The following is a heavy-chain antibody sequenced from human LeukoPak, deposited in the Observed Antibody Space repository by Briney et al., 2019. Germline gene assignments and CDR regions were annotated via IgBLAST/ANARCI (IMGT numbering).Heavy chain of an antibody. Sequence: PSETLSLTCAVYGGSFSGYYWSWIRQPPGKGLEWIGEINHSGSTNYNPSLKSRVTISVDTSKNQFSLKLSSVTAADTAVHYCARGYCSSTSCYRGAYWGQGTLVTVSS. V-gene: IGHV4-34*01. D-gene: IGHD2-2*01. J-gene: IGHJ4*02. CDR2: INHSGST. CDR1: GGSFSGYY. CDR3: ARGYCSSTSCYRGAY.